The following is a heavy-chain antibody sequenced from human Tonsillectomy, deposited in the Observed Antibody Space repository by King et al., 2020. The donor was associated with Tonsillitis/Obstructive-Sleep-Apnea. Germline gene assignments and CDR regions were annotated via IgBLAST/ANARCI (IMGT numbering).Heavy chain of an antibody. CDR2: ISSSSSYI. J-gene: IGHJ4*02. Sequence: VQLVESGGGLVKPGGSLRLSCAASGFTFSSYSMNWVRQAPGKGLEWVSSISSSSSYIYYADSVKGRFTISRDNAKNSLYLQMNSLRAEDTAVYYCARDAYYYDSSGYHGPSLLHYWGQGTLVTVSS. V-gene: IGHV3-21*01. CDR1: GFTFSSYS. CDR3: ARDAYYYDSSGYHGPSLLHY. D-gene: IGHD3-22*01.